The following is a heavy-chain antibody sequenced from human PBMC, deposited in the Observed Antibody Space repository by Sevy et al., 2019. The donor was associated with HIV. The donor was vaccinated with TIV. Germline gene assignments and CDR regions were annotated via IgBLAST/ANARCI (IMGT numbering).Heavy chain of an antibody. CDR2: VRSKEYGGTT. J-gene: IGHJ4*02. D-gene: IGHD6-13*01. Sequence: GGSLRLSCTASGFPFGDFAMNWLRQAPGKGLEWVGFVRSKEYGGTTEYAASVKGRFTISRDESKSIAFLQMNSLKTEDTAVYYCTRDRWAKSYFDYWGQGILVTVSS. CDR1: GFPFGDFA. CDR3: TRDRWAKSYFDY. V-gene: IGHV3-49*03.